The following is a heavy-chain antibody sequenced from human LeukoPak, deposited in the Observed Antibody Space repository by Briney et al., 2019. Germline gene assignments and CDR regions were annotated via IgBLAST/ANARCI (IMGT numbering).Heavy chain of an antibody. J-gene: IGHJ6*03. Sequence: SETLSLTCTVSGVSMSSYYWSWLRQPAGKGLEWFGRINTSGSTNYNPSLKSRVTMSVDTSKNQFSLKVRSVTAADTAVYYCAREARDKSGQWFGELSTRYYYYMDVWGKGTTVTISS. D-gene: IGHD3-10*01. CDR3: AREARDKSGQWFGELSTRYYYYMDV. CDR1: GVSMSSYY. CDR2: INTSGST. V-gene: IGHV4-4*07.